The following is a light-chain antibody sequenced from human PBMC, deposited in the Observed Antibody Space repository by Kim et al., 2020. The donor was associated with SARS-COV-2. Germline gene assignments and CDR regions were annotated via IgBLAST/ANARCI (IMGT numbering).Light chain of an antibody. CDR3: NSRDSSGNLWV. V-gene: IGLV3-19*01. Sequence: ALGQTVRTTCQGDSLRSYYASWYQQKQGQAPVLVIYGKNNRPSGIPDRFSGSSSGNTASLTITGAQAEDEADYYCNSRDSSGNLWVFGGGTQLTVL. CDR2: GKN. CDR1: SLRSYY. J-gene: IGLJ3*02.